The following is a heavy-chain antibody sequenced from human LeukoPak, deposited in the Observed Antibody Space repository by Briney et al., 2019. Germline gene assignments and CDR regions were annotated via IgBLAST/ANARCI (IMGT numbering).Heavy chain of an antibody. J-gene: IGHJ4*02. V-gene: IGHV3-21*01. CDR3: ARGGPRDGYDY. Sequence: GGSLRLSCAASGLTFSSYNMNWVRQAPGKGLEWVSSISSLSSYIYYADSLKGRFTISRDNAKNSLYLQMNSLRAEDTAVYYCARGGPRDGYDYWGQGTLVTVSS. D-gene: IGHD5-18*01. CDR1: GLTFSSYN. CDR2: ISSLSSYI.